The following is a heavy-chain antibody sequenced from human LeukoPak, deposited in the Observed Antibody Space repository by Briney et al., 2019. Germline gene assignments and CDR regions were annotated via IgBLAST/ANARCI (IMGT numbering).Heavy chain of an antibody. V-gene: IGHV3-74*01. Sequence: PGGSLRLSCAPSGFTIGNHWMHCVRQAARKGLVWVSCINSDGRRTSYADSVKGRFTISRDNAKNTLYLQMNSLRPDDTAVYYCAREVEVVPATMGAYYYYYMDVWGKGTTVTVSS. J-gene: IGHJ6*03. CDR2: INSDGRRT. CDR3: AREVEVVPATMGAYYYYYMDV. D-gene: IGHD2-2*01. CDR1: GFTIGNHW.